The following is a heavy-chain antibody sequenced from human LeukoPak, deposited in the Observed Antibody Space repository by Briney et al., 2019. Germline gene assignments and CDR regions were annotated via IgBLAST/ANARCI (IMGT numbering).Heavy chain of an antibody. CDR1: DGSFSGYY. CDR2: INHGGST. V-gene: IGHV4-34*01. J-gene: IGHJ4*02. D-gene: IGHD4-17*01. CDR3: ARTRRWSTVTTFRGERSGGYFDY. Sequence: PSETLSLTCAVYDGSFSGYYWSWIRQPPGKGLEWIGEINHGGSTNYNPSLKSRVTISVDTSKNQFSLKLSSVTAADTAVYYCARTRRWSTVTTFRGERSGGYFDYWGQGTLDTVSS.